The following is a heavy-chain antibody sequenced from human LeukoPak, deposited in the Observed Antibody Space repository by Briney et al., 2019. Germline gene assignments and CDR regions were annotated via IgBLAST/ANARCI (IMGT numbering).Heavy chain of an antibody. Sequence: ASVTVSCTASGYTFTSYGISWVRQAPGQGLEWMGWISAYNGNTNYAQKLQGRVTMTTDTSTSTAYMELRSLRSDDTAVYYCARAAWYSSSSYYFDYWGQGTLVTVSS. V-gene: IGHV1-18*01. J-gene: IGHJ4*02. CDR2: ISAYNGNT. CDR1: GYTFTSYG. CDR3: ARAAWYSSSSYYFDY. D-gene: IGHD6-13*01.